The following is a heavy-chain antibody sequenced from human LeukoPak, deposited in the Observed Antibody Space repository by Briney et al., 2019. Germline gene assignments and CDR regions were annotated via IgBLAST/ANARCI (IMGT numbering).Heavy chain of an antibody. D-gene: IGHD3-22*01. J-gene: IGHJ4*02. CDR2: ISYDGSNK. CDR1: GFTFSSYA. Sequence: QSGGSLRLSCAASGFTFSSYAMHWVRQAPGKGLEWVAVISYDGSNKYYADSVKGRFTISRDNSKNTLYLQMNSLRAEDTAVYYCAKDFSVYNYDSRDLEYWGQGTLVTVSS. CDR3: AKDFSVYNYDSRDLEY. V-gene: IGHV3-30*04.